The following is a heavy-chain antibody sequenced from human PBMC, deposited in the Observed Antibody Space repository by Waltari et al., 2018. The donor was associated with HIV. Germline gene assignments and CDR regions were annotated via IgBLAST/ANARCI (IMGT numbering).Heavy chain of an antibody. D-gene: IGHD2-21*01. J-gene: IGHJ6*02. CDR2: TNQEAIKI. V-gene: IGHV3-7*01. CDR3: ARGDQLGLFMDSYYGLNV. CDR1: TFWFSRYW. Sequence: EALLVQSGGGVVRPGGSLRLACEGCTFWFSRYWMVGVRQAEGKVLRWMENTNQEAIKINYADSVKTRFSVSRDNSEYSVFREMNRHGVQDTALYFCARGDQLGLFMDSYYGLNVWGRGHTFIVSS.